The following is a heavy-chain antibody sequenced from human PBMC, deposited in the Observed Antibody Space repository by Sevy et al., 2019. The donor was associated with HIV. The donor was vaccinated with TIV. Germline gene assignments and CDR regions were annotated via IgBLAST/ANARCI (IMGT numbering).Heavy chain of an antibody. CDR3: VRDERAIASHFDY. D-gene: IGHD2-21*01. J-gene: IGHJ4*02. CDR2: FDRTDIT. CDR1: GFTLSSYT. Sequence: GRSLRLSCEASGFTLSSYTMNWVRQSPEKGLEWVATFDRTDITHYADTVKGRFIISRYTAKNSLFLQMNSLRDDDTAMYFCVRDERAIASHFDYWGRGTLVTVSS. V-gene: IGHV3-48*02.